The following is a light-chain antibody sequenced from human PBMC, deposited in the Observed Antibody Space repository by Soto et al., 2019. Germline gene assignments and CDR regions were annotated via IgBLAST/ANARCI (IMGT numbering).Light chain of an antibody. V-gene: IGKV1-6*01. CDR1: QSISGY. Sequence: IQMTQSPSSLSASVGDRFTITCRASQSISGYLNWYQQKPGKAPKLLIYAASSLQGGVPSRFSGSGSGTDFTLTISSLQPEDFATYYCLQDYDYLWTFGQGTKVDIK. CDR3: LQDYDYLWT. J-gene: IGKJ1*01. CDR2: AAS.